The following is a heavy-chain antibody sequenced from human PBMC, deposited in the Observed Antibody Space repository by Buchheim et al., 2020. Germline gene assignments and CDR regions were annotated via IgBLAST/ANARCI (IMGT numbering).Heavy chain of an antibody. CDR1: GFTFSSYA. CDR2: ISGSGGST. Sequence: EVQLLESGGGLVQPGGSLRLSCAPSGFTFSSYAMSWVRQAPGKGLEWVSAISGSGGSTYYADSVKGRFTISRDNSKNTLYLQMNSLRAEDTAVYYCAKSSSGGCFSTSCYPAWGRPNFFDYWGQGIL. J-gene: IGHJ4*02. V-gene: IGHV3-23*01. D-gene: IGHD2-2*01. CDR3: AKSSSGGCFSTSCYPAWGRPNFFDY.